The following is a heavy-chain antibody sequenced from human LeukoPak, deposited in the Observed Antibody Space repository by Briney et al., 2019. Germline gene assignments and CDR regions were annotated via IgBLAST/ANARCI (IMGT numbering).Heavy chain of an antibody. CDR2: IYSGGST. V-gene: IGHV3-53*01. Sequence: PGGSLRLSCAASGFTVSSNYMSWVRQVPGKGLEWVSVIYSGGSTYDAYSVKGRFTISRDNSKNTLYLQMNRLRGEDTAVYYCARVPYSSGWYFDYWGQGTLVTVSS. D-gene: IGHD6-19*01. J-gene: IGHJ4*02. CDR3: ARVPYSSGWYFDY. CDR1: GFTVSSNY.